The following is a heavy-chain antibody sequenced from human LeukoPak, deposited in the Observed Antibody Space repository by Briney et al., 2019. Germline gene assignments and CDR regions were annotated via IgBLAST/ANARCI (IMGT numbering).Heavy chain of an antibody. CDR2: IGGSGGST. CDR1: GFTFSSYA. Sequence: GGSLRLSCAASGFTFSSYAMSWVRQAPGKGLEWVSAIGGSGGSTYYADSVKGRFTISRDNSKNTLYLQMNSLRAEDTAVYYCASLGYCSSTSCYMGSYYYYYGMDVWGQGTTVTVSS. D-gene: IGHD2-2*02. V-gene: IGHV3-23*01. CDR3: ASLGYCSSTSCYMGSYYYYYGMDV. J-gene: IGHJ6*02.